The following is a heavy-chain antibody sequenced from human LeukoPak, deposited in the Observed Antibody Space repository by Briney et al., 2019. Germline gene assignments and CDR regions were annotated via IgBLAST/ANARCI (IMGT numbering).Heavy chain of an antibody. J-gene: IGHJ4*02. Sequence: ASVKVSCKASGGTFSSYAISWVRQAPGQGLEWMGGIIPIFGTANYVQKFQGRVTITADKSTSTAYMELSSLRSEDTAVYYCARSSIIAAAGPYYFDYWGQGTLVTVSS. CDR2: IIPIFGTA. CDR3: ARSSIIAAAGPYYFDY. V-gene: IGHV1-69*06. CDR1: GGTFSSYA. D-gene: IGHD6-13*01.